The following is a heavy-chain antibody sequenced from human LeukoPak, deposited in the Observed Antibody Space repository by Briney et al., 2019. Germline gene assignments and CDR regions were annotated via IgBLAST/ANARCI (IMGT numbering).Heavy chain of an antibody. CDR2: IYTSRST. CDR1: GGSISSYY. J-gene: IGHJ6*03. Sequence: SETLSLTCTVSGGSISSYYWSWIRQPPRKGLERIGRIYTSRSTNYNPSLNRRVPMSVAAYKNQFPLKLSPVPAAATSASLYASSPIVWVIGALENPYYYYYYMDFWGKGTTVTVSS. CDR3: ASSPIVWVIGALENPYYYYYYMDF. V-gene: IGHV4-4*07. D-gene: IGHD3-22*01.